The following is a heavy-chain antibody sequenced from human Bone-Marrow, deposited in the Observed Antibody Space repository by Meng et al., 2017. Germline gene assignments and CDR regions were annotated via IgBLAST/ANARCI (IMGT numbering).Heavy chain of an antibody. D-gene: IGHD6-13*01. CDR3: ARKKPGIAAAGDAFDI. CDR2: INTSFGKA. V-gene: IGHV1-69*05. Sequence: SVKVSCKASGYTFSSYAMRWVRQAPGQGLEWMGWINTSFGKANYAQKFQGRVTITTDKSTSTAYMELSSLRSEDTAVYYCARKKPGIAAAGDAFDIWGQGTMVTVSS. CDR1: GYTFSSYA. J-gene: IGHJ3*02.